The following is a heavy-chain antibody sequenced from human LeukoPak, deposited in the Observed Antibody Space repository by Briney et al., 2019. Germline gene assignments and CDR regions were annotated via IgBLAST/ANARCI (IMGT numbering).Heavy chain of an antibody. D-gene: IGHD3-10*01. V-gene: IGHV3-21*01. J-gene: IGHJ4*02. Sequence: GGSLRLSCAASGLTFSSYSMNWVRQAPGKGLEWVSSISSSSSYIYYADSVKGRFTISRDNARNSPYLQMNSLRAEDTAVYYCARDTTMVRGVIPFDYWGQGTLVTVSS. CDR2: ISSSSSYI. CDR3: ARDTTMVRGVIPFDY. CDR1: GLTFSSYS.